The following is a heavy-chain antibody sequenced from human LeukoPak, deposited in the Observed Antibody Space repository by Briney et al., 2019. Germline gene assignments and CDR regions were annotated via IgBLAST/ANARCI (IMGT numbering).Heavy chain of an antibody. CDR2: IRYDGSNK. J-gene: IGHJ4*02. Sequence: GGSLRLSCAASGFTFSSYGMHWVRQAPGKGLEWVAFIRYDGSNKYYADSVKGRFTISRDNSKNTLYLQMNSLRAEGTAVYYCANPPRDNYDFWSGYHYDYWGQGTLVTVSS. CDR3: ANPPRDNYDFWSGYHYDY. D-gene: IGHD3-3*01. CDR1: GFTFSSYG. V-gene: IGHV3-30*02.